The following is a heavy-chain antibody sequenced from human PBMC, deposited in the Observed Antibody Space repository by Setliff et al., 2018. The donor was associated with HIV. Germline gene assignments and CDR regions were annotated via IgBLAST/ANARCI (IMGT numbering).Heavy chain of an antibody. V-gene: IGHV1-24*01. J-gene: IGHJ3*02. Sequence: GASVKVSCKAFGYTFTGYYIHWVRQAPGQGLEWMGGFDPEDGETIYAQKFQGRVTTTEDTSTDTAYMELSSLRSEDTAVYYCATYVKAIRDAFDIWGQGTMVTVSS. CDR1: GYTFTGYY. CDR3: ATYVKAIRDAFDI. CDR2: FDPEDGET. D-gene: IGHD2-21*01.